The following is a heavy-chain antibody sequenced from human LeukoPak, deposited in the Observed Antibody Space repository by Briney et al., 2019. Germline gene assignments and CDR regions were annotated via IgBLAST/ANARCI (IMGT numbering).Heavy chain of an antibody. Sequence: PSETLSLTCNVSGGSISSYYWSWIRQPPGKGLEWIGYIYYSGSTNYNPSLKSRDTISVDTSKNQFSLKLSSVTAADTAVYYCARGLLGIERAFDIWGQGTMVTVSS. CDR1: GGSISSYY. D-gene: IGHD3-22*01. V-gene: IGHV4-59*01. CDR3: ARGLLGIERAFDI. CDR2: IYYSGST. J-gene: IGHJ3*02.